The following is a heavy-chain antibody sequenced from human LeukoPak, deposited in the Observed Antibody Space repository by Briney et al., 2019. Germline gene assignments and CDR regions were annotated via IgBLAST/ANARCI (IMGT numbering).Heavy chain of an antibody. V-gene: IGHV1-2*02. CDR2: INPNTGAT. J-gene: IGHJ4*02. CDR3: ARDRVGSGWPRPYYFEV. D-gene: IGHD6-19*01. Sequence: ASVKVSCKASGYTLTGYYLHWVRQAPGQGLEWMGWINPNTGATHSAQKFQGRITMTRDTSISTAYMDLSRLRSDDTAVYYCARDRVGSGWPRPYYFEVWGQGTLVTVYS. CDR1: GYTLTGYY.